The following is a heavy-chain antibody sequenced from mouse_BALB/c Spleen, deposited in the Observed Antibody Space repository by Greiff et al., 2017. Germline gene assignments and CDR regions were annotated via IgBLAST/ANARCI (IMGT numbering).Heavy chain of an antibody. D-gene: IGHD1-1*01. V-gene: IGHV1-87*01. J-gene: IGHJ4*01. Sequence: VQLQQSGAELARPGASVKLSCKASGYTFTSYWMQWVKQRPGQGLEWIGAIYPGDGDTRYTQKFKGKATLTADKSSSTAYMQLSSLASEDSAVYYCAKRNYYGSGPLMDYWGQGTSVTVSS. CDR3: AKRNYYGSGPLMDY. CDR2: IYPGDGDT. CDR1: GYTFTSYW.